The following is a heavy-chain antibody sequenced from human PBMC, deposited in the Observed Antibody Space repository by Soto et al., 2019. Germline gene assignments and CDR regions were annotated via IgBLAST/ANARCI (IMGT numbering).Heavy chain of an antibody. CDR1: GGSISSSRSS. Sequence: SESLSLTCTVSGGSISSSRSSWAWIRQPPGKGLEWVGSIYYLGNTYYNPSLGGRVSISVDKSKNQFSLKLNSVTAADTAVFYCARANYPHTLTTTPYYFDYRGQGTLVNVSS. V-gene: IGHV4-39*01. J-gene: IGHJ4*02. CDR3: ARANYPHTLTTTPYYFDY. CDR2: IYYLGNT. D-gene: IGHD4-17*01.